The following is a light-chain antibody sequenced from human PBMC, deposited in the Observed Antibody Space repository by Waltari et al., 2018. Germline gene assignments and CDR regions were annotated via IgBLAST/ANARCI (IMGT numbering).Light chain of an antibody. J-gene: IGKJ4*01. CDR1: QSVGTN. CDR2: EAS. V-gene: IGKV3-11*01. CDR3: QQRRNWPLT. Sequence: LSCRPSQSVGTNLAWYQQKLGQTPRLLIYEASNRATGIPARFSGSVSGTDFTLTISSLEPEDFAVYYCQQRRNWPLTFGGGTRVEI.